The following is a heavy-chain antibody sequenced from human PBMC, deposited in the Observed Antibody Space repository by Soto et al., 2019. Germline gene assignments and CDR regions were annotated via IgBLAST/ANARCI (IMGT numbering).Heavy chain of an antibody. CDR3: VRGASLNFDY. Sequence: EVQLVESGGGVLRPGGSLRLSCAASGFIFDDYGMSWARQAPGKGREWVSGVNWNGGSTGYADSVKGRFTISRDNAKNFLFLQMNSLRVEDTAFYYCVRGASLNFDYWGQGTLVTVSS. V-gene: IGHV3-20*04. D-gene: IGHD1-26*01. CDR1: GFIFDDYG. J-gene: IGHJ4*02. CDR2: VNWNGGST.